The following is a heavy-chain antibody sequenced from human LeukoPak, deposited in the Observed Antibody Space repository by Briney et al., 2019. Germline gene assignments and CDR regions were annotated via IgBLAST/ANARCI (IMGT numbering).Heavy chain of an antibody. CDR1: GFTFGDYA. CDR3: SGDSREGGIAAV. V-gene: IGHV3-49*04. J-gene: IGHJ4*02. CDR2: IRSKSYGWTT. Sequence: GRSLRLSCTASGFTFGDYAMSWVRQAPGRGLEWVGFIRSKSYGWTTEYAASVKGRFTFSRDDSKSIAYLEMNSLKTEDTAVYYCSGDSREGGIAAVWGQGTLVTVSS. D-gene: IGHD6-13*01.